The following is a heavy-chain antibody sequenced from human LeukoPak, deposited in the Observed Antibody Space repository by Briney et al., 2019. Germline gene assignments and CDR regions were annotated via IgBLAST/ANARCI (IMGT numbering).Heavy chain of an antibody. CDR2: IRYDGSNK. Sequence: GGSLRLSCAASGFTFSSYGMHWVRQAPGKGLEWVAFIRYDGSNKYYADSVKGRFTISRDNSKNTLYLQMNSLRAEDTAVYYCAKLHVYDYVWGSYRFDAFDIWGQGTMVTVSS. CDR1: GFTFSSYG. J-gene: IGHJ3*02. V-gene: IGHV3-30*02. CDR3: AKLHVYDYVWGSYRFDAFDI. D-gene: IGHD3-16*02.